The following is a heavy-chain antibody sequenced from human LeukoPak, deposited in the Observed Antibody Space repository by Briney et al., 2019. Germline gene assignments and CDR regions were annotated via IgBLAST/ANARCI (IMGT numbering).Heavy chain of an antibody. CDR3: AREWGNSGFDY. D-gene: IGHD6-25*01. CDR2: ISYDGNDK. Sequence: GRSLRLSCSVSGFIFSSYAMHWVSQAPGKGLEWVAVISYDGNDKYYADSVKGRFTISRDSSENTLFLQMSSLRIEDTAVYYCAREWGNSGFDYWGQGTLVTVSS. J-gene: IGHJ4*02. CDR1: GFIFSSYA. V-gene: IGHV3-30-3*01.